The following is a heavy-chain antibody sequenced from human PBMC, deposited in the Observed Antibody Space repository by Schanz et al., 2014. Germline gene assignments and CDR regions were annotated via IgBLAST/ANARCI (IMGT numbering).Heavy chain of an antibody. D-gene: IGHD1-1*01. J-gene: IGHJ3*02. V-gene: IGHV3-53*01. CDR1: GFTVSSNY. CDR2: IYSDGRT. CDR3: ARDRWDWNNAFDI. Sequence: EVQLVESGGGLIQPGGSLRLSCVASGFTVSSNYMSWVRQAPGKGLEWVSVIYSDGRTYYGDSVKGRFTISRDNSKNTLYLQMNSLRAEDTAVYYCARDRWDWNNAFDIWGQGTMVTVSS.